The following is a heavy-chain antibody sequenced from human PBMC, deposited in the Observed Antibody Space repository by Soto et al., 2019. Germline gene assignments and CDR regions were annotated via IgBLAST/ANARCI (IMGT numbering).Heavy chain of an antibody. CDR3: AKDGYYYDRSGYPGPLGFDP. J-gene: IGHJ5*02. V-gene: IGHV3-23*01. D-gene: IGHD3-22*01. CDR2: VTESDTT. CDR1: GFTFSTYA. Sequence: TGGSLRLSCVASGFTFSTYAMIWVRQAPGKGLEWVSGVTESDTTYYTDSVKGRFTVSRDNSKNTLYLQMNSLRAEDTAVYYCAKDGYYYDRSGYPGPLGFDPWGQGTLVTVSS.